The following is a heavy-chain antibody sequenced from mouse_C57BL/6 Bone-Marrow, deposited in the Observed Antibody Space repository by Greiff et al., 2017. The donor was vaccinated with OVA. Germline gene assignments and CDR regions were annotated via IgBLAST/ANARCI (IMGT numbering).Heavy chain of an antibody. CDR1: GYAFSSSW. J-gene: IGHJ3*01. D-gene: IGHD2-4*01. CDR3: ARGVIYYDYSFAY. V-gene: IGHV1-82*01. Sequence: QVQLQQSGPELVKPGASVKISCKASGYAFSSSWMNWVKQRPGKGLEWIGRIYPGDGDTNYNGKFKGKATLTADKSSSTAYMQLSSLTSEDSAVYFCARGVIYYDYSFAYWGQGTLVTVSA. CDR2: IYPGDGDT.